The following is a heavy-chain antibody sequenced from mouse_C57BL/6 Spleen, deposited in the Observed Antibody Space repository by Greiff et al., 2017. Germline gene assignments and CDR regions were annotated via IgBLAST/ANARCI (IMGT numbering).Heavy chain of an antibody. CDR2: IYPGDGDT. CDR3: ARGGSSAHYYAMDY. Sequence: VQLQQSGPELVKPGASVKISCKASGYAFSSSWMNWVKQRPGKGLEWIGRIYPGDGDTNYNGKFKGKATLTADKSSSTAYMQLSSLTSEDSAVYVCARGGSSAHYYAMDYWGQGTSVTVSS. D-gene: IGHD1-1*01. J-gene: IGHJ4*01. V-gene: IGHV1-82*01. CDR1: GYAFSSSW.